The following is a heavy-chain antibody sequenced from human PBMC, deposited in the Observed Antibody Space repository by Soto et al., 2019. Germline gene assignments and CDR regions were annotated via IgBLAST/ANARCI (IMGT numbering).Heavy chain of an antibody. CDR2: IYNGGRT. J-gene: IGHJ4*02. CDR1: GGSISDHY. Sequence: SETLSLTCTVSGGSISDHYYMWIRQSPGKGLEYIGYIYNGGRTDYNPSLKSRVIISVDTSKNQFSLKLTSVTAADTAVYYSAPRFYPSGFFFDSWAQGTPSPVPS. CDR3: APRFYPSGFFFDS. D-gene: IGHD3-10*01. V-gene: IGHV4-59*03.